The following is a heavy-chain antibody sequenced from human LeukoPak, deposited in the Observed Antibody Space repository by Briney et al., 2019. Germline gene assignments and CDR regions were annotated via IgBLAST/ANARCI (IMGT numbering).Heavy chain of an antibody. J-gene: IGHJ4*02. D-gene: IGHD6-13*01. CDR1: GFTVSSNY. CDR2: IYSGGST. CDR3: ARGPYSSSWIDY. Sequence: GGSLRLSCAASGFTVSSNYMSWVRQAPGKGLEWVSVIYSGGSTYYADSVKGRFTISRDNSKNTLYLQMSSLRAEDTAVYYCARGPYSSSWIDYWGQGTLVTVSS. V-gene: IGHV3-53*01.